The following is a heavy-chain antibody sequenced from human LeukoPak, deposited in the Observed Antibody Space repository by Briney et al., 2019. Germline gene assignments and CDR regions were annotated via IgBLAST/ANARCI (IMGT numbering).Heavy chain of an antibody. D-gene: IGHD6-19*01. CDR1: GFTFSSYW. CDR2: IKQDGSEK. V-gene: IGHV3-7*01. J-gene: IGHJ3*02. Sequence: GGSLRLSCAASGFTFSSYWMSWVRQAPGKGLEWVANIKQDGSEKDYVDSVKGRFTISRDNAKNSLYLQMNSLRAEDTAVYYCARVGYSSGWYRGDAFDIWGQGTMVTVSS. CDR3: ARVGYSSGWYRGDAFDI.